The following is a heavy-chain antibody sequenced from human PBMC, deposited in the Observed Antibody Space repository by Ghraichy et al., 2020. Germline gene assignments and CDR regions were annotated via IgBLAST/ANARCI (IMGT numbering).Heavy chain of an antibody. V-gene: IGHV4-61*01. J-gene: IGHJ2*01. Sequence: SQTLSLTCTVSGGSVSSGSYYWSWIRQPPGKGLEWIGYIYYSGSTNYNPSLKSRVTISVDTSKNQFSLKLSSVTAADTAVYYCAREPNVDSSGYYYGQYFDLWGRGTLVTVSS. D-gene: IGHD3-22*01. CDR1: GGSVSSGSYY. CDR2: IYYSGST. CDR3: AREPNVDSSGYYYGQYFDL.